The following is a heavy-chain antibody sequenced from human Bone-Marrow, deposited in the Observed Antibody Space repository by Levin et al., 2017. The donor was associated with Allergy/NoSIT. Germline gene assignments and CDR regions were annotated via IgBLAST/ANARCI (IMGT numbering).Heavy chain of an antibody. Sequence: SVKVSCKTSGGTFNTNVFSWVRQAPGHGLEWMGGIIPILGTTYHAQKFQGRVTITADDSTSTVYMELSSLRSEDTAVYYCARGVYYYYYMDVWGKGTTDTVSS. CDR2: IIPILGTT. V-gene: IGHV1-69*13. CDR1: GGTFNTNV. J-gene: IGHJ6*03. CDR3: ARGVYYYYYMDV.